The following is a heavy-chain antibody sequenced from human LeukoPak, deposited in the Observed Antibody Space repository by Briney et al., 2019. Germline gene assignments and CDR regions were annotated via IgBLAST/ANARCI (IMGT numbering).Heavy chain of an antibody. V-gene: IGHV1-18*01. CDR1: GYNFNTFG. CDR2: INVPNGNT. J-gene: IGHJ4*02. CDR3: ARPATYKWGIDY. Sequence: ASVKVSCKASGYNFNTFGLTWVRQAPGQGLEWMGWINVPNGNTYYAQKFQGRVIMTTGTSTSTAYMELRSLRSDDTAVYYCARPATYKWGIDYWGQGTLVTVSS. D-gene: IGHD1-1*01.